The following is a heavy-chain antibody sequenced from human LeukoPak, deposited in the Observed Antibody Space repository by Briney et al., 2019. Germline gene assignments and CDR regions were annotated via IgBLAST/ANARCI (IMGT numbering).Heavy chain of an antibody. CDR3: ARSEVVPAAMLDYYYYMDV. CDR2: IIPIFGTA. Sequence: ASVKVSCKASGYTFTSYGTSWVRQAPGQGLEWMGGIIPIFGTANYAQKFQGRVTITADKSTSTAYMELSSLRAEDTAVYYCARSEVVPAAMLDYYYYMDVWGKGTTVTVSS. D-gene: IGHD2-2*01. J-gene: IGHJ6*03. CDR1: GYTFTSYG. V-gene: IGHV1-69*06.